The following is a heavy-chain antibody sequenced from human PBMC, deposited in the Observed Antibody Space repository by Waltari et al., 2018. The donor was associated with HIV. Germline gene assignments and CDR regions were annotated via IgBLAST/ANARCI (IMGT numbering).Heavy chain of an antibody. Sequence: QVPLVESGAGGCAPGASLSTPCAASVFSLSPPAWPWVRQAPGKGLEWMAFISSDGNNEYYADSVKGRFTVSRDNSRNTLHLLMDSLRVEDTAIYYCAKSLFGVVKYQNLFDYWAQGTLVTVSS. CDR3: AKSLFGVVKYQNLFDY. J-gene: IGHJ4*02. V-gene: IGHV3-30*18. CDR1: VFSLSPPA. D-gene: IGHD3-3*01. CDR2: ISSDGNNE.